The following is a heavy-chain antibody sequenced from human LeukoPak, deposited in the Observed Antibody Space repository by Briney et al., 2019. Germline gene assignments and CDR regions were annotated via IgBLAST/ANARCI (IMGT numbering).Heavy chain of an antibody. V-gene: IGHV1-69*13. CDR2: IIPIFGTA. CDR1: GGTFSSYA. Sequence: ASVKVPCKASGGTFSSYAISWVRQAPGQGLEWMGGIIPIFGTANYAQKFQGRVTITADESTSTAYMELSSLRSEDTAVYYCARTYYYGSGSYYDYWGQGTLVTVSS. J-gene: IGHJ4*02. D-gene: IGHD3-10*01. CDR3: ARTYYYGSGSYYDY.